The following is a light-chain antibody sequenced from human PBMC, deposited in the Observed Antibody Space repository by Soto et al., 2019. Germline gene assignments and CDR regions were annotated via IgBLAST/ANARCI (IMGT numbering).Light chain of an antibody. CDR2: AAS. V-gene: IGKV1-39*01. Sequence: DIQMTQSPSSLSASVGERVTITCRARQSISSYLNWYQQKPGKAPKHLIYAASSLQSGVPSRFSGSGSGTDFTLSISSRQPEDFATYFCQLSDITPTCGGGTKVESK. CDR3: QLSDITPT. J-gene: IGKJ4*01. CDR1: QSISSY.